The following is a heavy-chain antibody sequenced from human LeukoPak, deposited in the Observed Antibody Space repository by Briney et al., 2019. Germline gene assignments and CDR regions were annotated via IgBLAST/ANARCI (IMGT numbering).Heavy chain of an antibody. D-gene: IGHD4-17*01. CDR2: IYTSGTT. CDR1: GGSISSYY. J-gene: IGHJ4*02. CDR3: ARLSTVTTSFDY. Sequence: SETLSLTSTASGGSISSYYWSWIRQPAGKGLEWIGRIYTSGTTHYNPSLKSRVTMSVDTSKNQFSLKLSSVTAADTAVYYCARLSTVTTSFDYWGQGTLVTVSS. V-gene: IGHV4-4*07.